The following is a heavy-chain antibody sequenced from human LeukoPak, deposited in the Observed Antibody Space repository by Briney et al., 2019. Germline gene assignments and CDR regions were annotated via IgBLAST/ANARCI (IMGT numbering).Heavy chain of an antibody. V-gene: IGHV1-69*05. D-gene: IGHD3-3*01. Sequence: SVKVSCKASGGTFSSYAISWVRQAPGQGLEWRGGIIPIFGTANYAQKFQGRVTITTDESTSTAYMELSSLRSEDTAVYYRAGPGVPKLRFFDPYYYYYMDVWGKGTTVTVSS. CDR2: IIPIFGTA. J-gene: IGHJ6*03. CDR1: GGTFSSYA. CDR3: AGPGVPKLRFFDPYYYYYMDV.